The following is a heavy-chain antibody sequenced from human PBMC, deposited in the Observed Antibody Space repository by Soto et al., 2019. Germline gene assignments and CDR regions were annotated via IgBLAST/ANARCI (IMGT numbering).Heavy chain of an antibody. Sequence: EVQLEESGGGLIQPGGSLRLSCAAAGFTVSSNYMTWVRQAPGEGLEWVAVIYSGGNTNYADSVKGRFTISRDNSKNTLDLQMNPLRAEDTAVYYCARGFNWLDYWGQGTLVTVSS. CDR1: GFTVSSNY. CDR2: IYSGGNT. J-gene: IGHJ4*02. CDR3: ARGFNWLDY. V-gene: IGHV3-53*01. D-gene: IGHD5-12*01.